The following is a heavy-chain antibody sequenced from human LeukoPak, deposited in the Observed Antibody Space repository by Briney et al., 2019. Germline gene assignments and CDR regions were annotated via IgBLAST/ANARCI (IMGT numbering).Heavy chain of an antibody. CDR3: AKSNYDSSGYYFERLFDL. CDR1: GFTFSSYA. Sequence: PGGSLRLSCAASGFTFSSYAMHWVRQAPGKGLEWVAVFSNDGSSKYYADSVKGRFTISRDNSKNTLYLHMNTLRSDDTAVYYCAKSNYDSSGYYFERLFDLWGQGTLVTVSS. D-gene: IGHD3-22*01. J-gene: IGHJ4*02. V-gene: IGHV3-30*18. CDR2: FSNDGSSK.